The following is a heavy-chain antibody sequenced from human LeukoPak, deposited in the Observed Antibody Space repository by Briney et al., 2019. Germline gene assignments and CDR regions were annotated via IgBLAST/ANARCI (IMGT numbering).Heavy chain of an antibody. D-gene: IGHD2-15*01. Sequence: TGGSLRLSCAASGFTVSSNYMSWVRQAPGKGLEWVSVIYSGGSTYYADSVKGRFTISRDNSKNTLYLQMNSLRVDDTAVYYCARRDIVVVVSASDYWGQGTLVTVSS. CDR3: ARRDIVVVVSASDY. J-gene: IGHJ4*02. CDR2: IYSGGST. V-gene: IGHV3-53*01. CDR1: GFTVSSNY.